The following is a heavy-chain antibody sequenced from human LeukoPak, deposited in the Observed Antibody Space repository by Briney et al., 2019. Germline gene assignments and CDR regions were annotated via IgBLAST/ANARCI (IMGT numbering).Heavy chain of an antibody. CDR3: AKDLYYYDSSGYFSPDY. Sequence: LSGGSLRLSCAASGCTFSNYAMSWVRQAPGKGLEWVSAISGSGGSAYYADSVKGRFTISRDNSKNTLYLQMNSLRAEDTAVYYCAKDLYYYDSSGYFSPDYWGQGTLVTVSS. CDR1: GCTFSNYA. CDR2: ISGSGGSA. V-gene: IGHV3-23*01. J-gene: IGHJ4*02. D-gene: IGHD3-22*01.